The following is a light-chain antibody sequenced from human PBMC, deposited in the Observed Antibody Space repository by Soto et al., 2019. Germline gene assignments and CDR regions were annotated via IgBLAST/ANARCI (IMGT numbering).Light chain of an antibody. CDR2: GAS. Sequence: EVVLTQSRGTLSLSPGERATLSCRASQRVSARYLAWYHQKPCQAARLLIFGASDSATGIPARFSGSGSGTAFTLPIDRLEPENFAMYYCQHYRDSPPTCGQGTKG. V-gene: IGKV3-20*01. CDR1: QRVSARY. CDR3: QHYRDSPPT. J-gene: IGKJ1*01.